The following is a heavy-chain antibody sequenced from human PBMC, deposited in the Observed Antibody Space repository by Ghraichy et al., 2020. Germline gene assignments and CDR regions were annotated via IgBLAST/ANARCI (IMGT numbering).Heavy chain of an antibody. Sequence: SETLSLTCTVSGGSISSSSYYWGWIRQPPGKGLEWIGSIYYSGSTYYNPSLKSRVTISVDTSKNQFSLKLSSVTAADTAVYYCAREGRRGSSGYSSWFDPWGQGTLVTVSS. J-gene: IGHJ5*02. D-gene: IGHD3-22*01. CDR3: AREGRRGSSGYSSWFDP. CDR2: IYYSGST. V-gene: IGHV4-39*02. CDR1: GGSISSSSYY.